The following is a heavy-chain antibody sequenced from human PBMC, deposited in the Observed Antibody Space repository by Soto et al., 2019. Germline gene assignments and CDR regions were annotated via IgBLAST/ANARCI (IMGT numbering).Heavy chain of an antibody. CDR2: IYYSGST. CDR1: GGSISSYY. Sequence: SETLSLTCTVSGGSISSYYWSWIRQPPGKGLEWIGYIYYSGSTNYNPSLKSRVTISVDTSKNQFSLKLSSVTAADTAVYYCARVRSSWLYGMDVWGQGTTVTVSS. J-gene: IGHJ6*02. CDR3: ARVRSSWLYGMDV. V-gene: IGHV4-59*01. D-gene: IGHD6-13*01.